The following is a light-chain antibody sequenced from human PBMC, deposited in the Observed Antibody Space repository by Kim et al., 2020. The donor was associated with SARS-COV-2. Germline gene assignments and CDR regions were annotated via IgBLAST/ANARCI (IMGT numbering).Light chain of an antibody. V-gene: IGLV3-21*04. J-gene: IGLJ2*01. CDR1: NIGVKS. CDR3: QVWDNSRVHLV. Sequence: APGKTANFTCGGGNIGVKSVHWYQQQPGQAPLLVLHYDSDRPSGIPERFSGSNSGNTATLTITGVEAGDEADYYCQVWDNSRVHLVFGGGTQLTVL. CDR2: YDS.